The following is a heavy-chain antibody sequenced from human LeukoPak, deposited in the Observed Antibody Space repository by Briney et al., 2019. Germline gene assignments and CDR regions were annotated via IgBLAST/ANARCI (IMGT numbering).Heavy chain of an antibody. J-gene: IGHJ4*02. Sequence: GGSLRLSCAASGFTFNSYGIHWVRQAPGKGLEWVAFIWYDGSNKYYADSVKGRFTISRDNSKNTLYLQMNSLRAEDRAVYYCARARTAGGFDYWGQGTMVTVSS. CDR1: GFTFNSYG. CDR2: IWYDGSNK. D-gene: IGHD2-21*02. V-gene: IGHV3-33*01. CDR3: ARARTAGGFDY.